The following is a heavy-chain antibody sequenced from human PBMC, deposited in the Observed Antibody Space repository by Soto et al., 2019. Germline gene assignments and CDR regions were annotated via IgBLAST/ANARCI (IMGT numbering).Heavy chain of an antibody. CDR1: DGSISSYY. J-gene: IGHJ6*02. Sequence: SETLSLTCTVADGSISSYYWSWIRKPPGKGLEWIGYIYYSGSTNYNPSLKSRVTISVDTSRNQFSLKLSSVTAADTAVYYCARITFGGVIVDYYGMDVWGQGTTVTVSS. CDR2: IYYSGST. CDR3: ARITFGGVIVDYYGMDV. D-gene: IGHD3-16*02. V-gene: IGHV4-59*01.